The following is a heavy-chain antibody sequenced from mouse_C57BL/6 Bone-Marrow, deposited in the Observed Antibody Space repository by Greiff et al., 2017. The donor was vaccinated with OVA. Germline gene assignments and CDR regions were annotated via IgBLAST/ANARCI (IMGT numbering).Heavy chain of an antibody. J-gene: IGHJ2*01. Sequence: QVQLQQPGAELVKPGASVKLSCKASGYTFTSYWMHWVKQRPGRGLEWIGRIDPNSGGTKYNEKFKSKATLTVDKPSSTAYMQLSSLTSGDSAVYYCARSLLYSNYFFDYWGQGTTLTVSS. V-gene: IGHV1-72*01. CDR1: GYTFTSYW. D-gene: IGHD2-5*01. CDR3: ARSLLYSNYFFDY. CDR2: IDPNSGGT.